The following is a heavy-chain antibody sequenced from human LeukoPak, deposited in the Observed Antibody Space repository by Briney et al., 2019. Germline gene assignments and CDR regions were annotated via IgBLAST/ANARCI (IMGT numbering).Heavy chain of an antibody. V-gene: IGHV3-23*01. Sequence: GGSLRLSCAASGFTFSSYWMHWVRQAPGKGLEWVSIISTSGADTYYADSVKGRFTISRGNSKNTVFLQVSSLRAEDTAVYYCAKGVSGVFPDSRVLDSWGQGTLVTVSS. CDR2: ISTSGADT. CDR1: GFTFSSYW. D-gene: IGHD6-19*01. CDR3: AKGVSGVFPDSRVLDS. J-gene: IGHJ4*02.